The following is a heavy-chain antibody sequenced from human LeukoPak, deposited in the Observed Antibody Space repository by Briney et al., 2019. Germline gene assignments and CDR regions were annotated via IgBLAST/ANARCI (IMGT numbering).Heavy chain of an antibody. CDR3: ARGPGLGYCSSTSCYYFDY. J-gene: IGHJ4*02. CDR2: INPNSGGT. V-gene: IGHV1-2*02. D-gene: IGHD2-2*01. CDR1: GYTFTGYY. Sequence: GASVKVSCKASGYTFTGYYMHWVRQAPGQGLEWMGWINPNSGGTNYAQKFQGRVTMTRDTSISTAYMELSRLRSDDTAVYYCARGPGLGYCSSTSCYYFDYWGQGTLVTASS.